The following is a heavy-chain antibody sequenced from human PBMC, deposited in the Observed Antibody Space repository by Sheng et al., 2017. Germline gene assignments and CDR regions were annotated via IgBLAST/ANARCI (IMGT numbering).Heavy chain of an antibody. Sequence: EVQLVESGGGLVQPGGSLRLSCAASGFIFSDYWMTWVRQAPGKGLEWVANIKPDGSEKYYVDSVTGRFTISRDNAKNSLYLQMNSLRAEDTAVYYCATKPSIIPADYWGQGTLVTVSS. CDR3: ATKPSIIPADY. D-gene: IGHD2-21*01. J-gene: IGHJ4*02. CDR1: GFIFSDYW. V-gene: IGHV3-7*01. CDR2: IKPDGSEK.